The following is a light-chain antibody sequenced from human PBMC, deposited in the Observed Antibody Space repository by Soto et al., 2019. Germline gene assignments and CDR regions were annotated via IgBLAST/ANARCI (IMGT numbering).Light chain of an antibody. V-gene: IGLV2-23*01. CDR2: ETS. J-gene: IGLJ1*01. Sequence: QSALTQHASVSGSPGQSVTISFTGTSSDFGSYKFVSWYQHHPGTVPKVIIYETSKRPSGVSDRFSGSKSGNTASLTISGLQAEDEAYYYCSSFTSTNTNVFGSGTKPTVL. CDR1: SSDFGSYKF. CDR3: SSFTSTNTNV.